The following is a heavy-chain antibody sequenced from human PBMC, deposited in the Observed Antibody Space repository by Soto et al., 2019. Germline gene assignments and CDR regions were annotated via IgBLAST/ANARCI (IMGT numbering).Heavy chain of an antibody. D-gene: IGHD2-15*01. CDR2: ITADGGT. CDR1: GFTVSSHA. J-gene: IGHJ3*02. CDR3: APHVSCSGGSCQYDAFAI. Sequence: EVQVLESGGGLVQPGGSLRLSCEGSGFTVSSHAMTWIRQAPGKGPEWVSTITADGGTYYADSVKGRFAMSRDTSESTRXLQMNSLGAEDTAAYYCAPHVSCSGGSCQYDAFAIRGQGTMVTVSS. V-gene: IGHV3-23*01.